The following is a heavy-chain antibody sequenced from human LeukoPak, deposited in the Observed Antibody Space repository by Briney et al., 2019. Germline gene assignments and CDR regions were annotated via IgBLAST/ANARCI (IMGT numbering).Heavy chain of an antibody. J-gene: IGHJ4*02. D-gene: IGHD6-19*01. Sequence: GGSLRLSCVASGFTFSTYSMNWVRQAPGKGLEWVSSITTSSTYTHYADSVKGRFTISRDNAKNSLYLQMNSLRAEDTAVYYCARLGSRGAWYEDYWGQGTLVTVSS. CDR2: ITTSSTYT. CDR3: ARLGSRGAWYEDY. CDR1: GFTFSTYS. V-gene: IGHV3-21*01.